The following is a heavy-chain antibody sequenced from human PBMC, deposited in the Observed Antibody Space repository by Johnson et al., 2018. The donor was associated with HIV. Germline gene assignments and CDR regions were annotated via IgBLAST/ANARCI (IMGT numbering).Heavy chain of an antibody. J-gene: IGHJ3*02. CDR3: AKDRMVYSDSSGHYWTLWDAFDI. D-gene: IGHD3-22*01. CDR2: IYIGGST. CDR1: GFTFDDYG. V-gene: IGHV3-53*01. Sequence: VQLVESGGGLIQPGGSLRLSCAASGFTFDDYGMSWVRQAPGKGLEWVSVIYIGGSTYYADSVKGRFTISRDNSKNTLYLQMNSLRAEDTAVYYCAKDRMVYSDSSGHYWTLWDAFDIWGQGTMVTVSS.